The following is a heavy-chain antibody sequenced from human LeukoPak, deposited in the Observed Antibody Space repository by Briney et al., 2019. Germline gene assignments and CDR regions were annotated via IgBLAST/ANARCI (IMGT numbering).Heavy chain of an antibody. J-gene: IGHJ4*02. D-gene: IGHD3-10*01. Sequence: GGSLRLSCSASGFTFSSYSMNWVRQAPGNGLEWVSSISSSSTYIYYADSVKGRFTISTYNAKNSLYLQMNSLRAEDTAVYYCARDYYGSDDYWGQGTLVTVSS. CDR2: ISSSSTYI. CDR3: ARDYYGSDDY. CDR1: GFTFSSYS. V-gene: IGHV3-21*01.